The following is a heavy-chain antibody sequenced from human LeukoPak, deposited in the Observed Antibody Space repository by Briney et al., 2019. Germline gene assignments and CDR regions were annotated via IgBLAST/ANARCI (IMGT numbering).Heavy chain of an antibody. J-gene: IGHJ4*02. D-gene: IGHD6-19*01. CDR2: INHSGRT. Sequence: SGTLSLTCAVYGGSFSGYYWSWIRQPPGKGLEWIGEINHSGRTNYNPSLKSRVTISVDKSKNQFSLKLSSVTAADTAVYYCARGPDQWPLDYWGQGTLVTVSS. V-gene: IGHV4-34*01. CDR1: GGSFSGYY. CDR3: ARGPDQWPLDY.